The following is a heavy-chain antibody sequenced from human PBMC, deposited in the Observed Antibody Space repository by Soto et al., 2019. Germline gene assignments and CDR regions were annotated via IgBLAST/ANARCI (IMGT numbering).Heavy chain of an antibody. V-gene: IGHV1-2*02. Sequence: ASVKVSCKASGYTFTGYYMHWVRQAPGQGLEWMGWINPNSGGTNYAQKFQGRVTMTRDTSISTAYMELSRLRSDDTAVYYCARDHLYYYDSSGYWPGYWGQGTLVTVSS. CDR3: ARDHLYYYDSSGYWPGY. J-gene: IGHJ4*02. CDR2: INPNSGGT. D-gene: IGHD3-22*01. CDR1: GYTFTGYY.